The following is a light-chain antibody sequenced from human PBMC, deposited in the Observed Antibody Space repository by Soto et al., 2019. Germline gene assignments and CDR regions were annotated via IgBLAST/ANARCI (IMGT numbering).Light chain of an antibody. Sequence: EIVMTQSPATLSVSPGERATLSCRASQSVSSNLAWYQQKPGQAPRLLIYVASTRATGIPARFSGSGSGTEFTLTISSLQSEDFAVYYCQQYNTWPNTFGQGTRLEIK. J-gene: IGKJ5*01. CDR2: VAS. CDR3: QQYNTWPNT. V-gene: IGKV3-15*01. CDR1: QSVSSN.